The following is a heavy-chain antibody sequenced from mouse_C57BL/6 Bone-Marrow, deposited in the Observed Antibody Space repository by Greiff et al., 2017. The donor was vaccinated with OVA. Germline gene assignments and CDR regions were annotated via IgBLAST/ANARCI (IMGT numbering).Heavy chain of an antibody. J-gene: IGHJ2*01. CDR2: INPGSGGT. CDR3: ASDSSGLYYFDY. V-gene: IGHV1-54*01. D-gene: IGHD3-2*02. CDR1: GYAFTNYL. Sequence: VQLQQSGAELVRPGTSVKVSCKASGYAFTNYLIEWVKQRPGQGLEWIGVINPGSGGTNYNEKFKGKATLTADKSSSTAYMQLSSLTSEDSAVYFCASDSSGLYYFDYWGQGTTLTVSS.